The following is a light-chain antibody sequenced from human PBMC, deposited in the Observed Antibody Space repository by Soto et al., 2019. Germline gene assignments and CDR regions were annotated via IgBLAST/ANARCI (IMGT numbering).Light chain of an antibody. Sequence: QSALTQPASVSGSPGQSITISCTGTSSDVGSYNLVSWYQQHPGTAPKLMIYEGSKRPSGVSNRFSGSKSGNTASLTISGLQAGDEADYYCCSYAGSYSYVFGTGTKLTVL. CDR1: SSDVGSYNL. V-gene: IGLV2-23*01. CDR2: EGS. CDR3: CSYAGSYSYV. J-gene: IGLJ1*01.